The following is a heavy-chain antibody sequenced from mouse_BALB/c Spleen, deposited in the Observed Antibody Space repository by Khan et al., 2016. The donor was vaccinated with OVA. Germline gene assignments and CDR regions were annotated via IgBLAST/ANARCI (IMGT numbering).Heavy chain of an antibody. CDR3: ARRGLRWDFDY. J-gene: IGHJ2*01. Sequence: QVQLQQSGAELAKPGASVKMSCKASGYTFINYWILWVKQRPGQGLEWIGYINPSTGYSEYNQNFKDKATLTADKSPSTAYRQLSSLTSEDSAVYYCARRGLRWDFDYWGQGTTLTVSS. V-gene: IGHV1-7*01. D-gene: IGHD1-1*01. CDR2: INPSTGYS. CDR1: GYTFINYW.